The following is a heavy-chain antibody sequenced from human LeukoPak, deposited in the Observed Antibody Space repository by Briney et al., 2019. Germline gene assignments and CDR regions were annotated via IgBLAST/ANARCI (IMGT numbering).Heavy chain of an antibody. J-gene: IGHJ4*02. D-gene: IGHD5-18*01. Sequence: ASVKVSCKASGYAFTGYYTHWVRQAPGQGLEWMGWINPNSGGTNYAQKFKGRVTMTRDTSISTAYMELSGLRSDDTALYYCARGGYSYGYIWGQGTLVTVSS. CDR2: INPNSGGT. CDR3: ARGGYSYGYI. CDR1: GYAFTGYY. V-gene: IGHV1-2*02.